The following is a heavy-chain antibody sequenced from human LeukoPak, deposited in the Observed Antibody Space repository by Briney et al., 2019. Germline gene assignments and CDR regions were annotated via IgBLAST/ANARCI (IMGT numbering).Heavy chain of an antibody. V-gene: IGHV3-48*03. J-gene: IGHJ4*02. CDR3: ARDCDYGDYSPRGCY. D-gene: IGHD4-17*01. CDR2: ISSSGSTI. Sequence: GGSLRLSCAASGFTFSSYEMNWVRQAPGKGLEWLSYISSSGSTIYYADSLKGRFTISRDNAKNSLYLQMNSLRAEDTAVYYCARDCDYGDYSPRGCYWGQGTLVTVSS. CDR1: GFTFSSYE.